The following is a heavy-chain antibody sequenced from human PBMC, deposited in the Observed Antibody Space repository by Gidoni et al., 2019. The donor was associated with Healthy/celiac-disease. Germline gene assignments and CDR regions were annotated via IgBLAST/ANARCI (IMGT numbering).Heavy chain of an antibody. D-gene: IGHD5-12*01. CDR2: ISWNSGSI. CDR3: AKDTPGRATAFDY. CDR1: GFTFDDYA. J-gene: IGHJ4*01. Sequence: EVQLVESGGGLVQPGRSLRLSWAAAGFTFDDYAMHWVRQAPGKGLEWVSGISWNSGSIGYADSVKGRFTISRDNAKNSLYLQMNSLRAEDTALYYCAKDTPGRATAFDYWGQGTLVTVSS. V-gene: IGHV3-9*01.